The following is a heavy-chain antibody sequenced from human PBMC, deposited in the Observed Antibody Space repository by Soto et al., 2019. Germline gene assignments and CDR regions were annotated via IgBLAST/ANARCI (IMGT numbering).Heavy chain of an antibody. Sequence: QVPLVQSGADVKKPGASVKVSCKASGYTFTSYAMHWVRQAPGQRLEWMGWINAGNGNTKYSQKFQARVTITRDTSASTAYRELSSLRSGAPAVYYCARGGLALMDVWGQGTTVTFSS. V-gene: IGHV1-3*01. D-gene: IGHD3-16*01. CDR3: ARGGLALMDV. CDR1: GYTFTSYA. J-gene: IGHJ6*02. CDR2: INAGNGNT.